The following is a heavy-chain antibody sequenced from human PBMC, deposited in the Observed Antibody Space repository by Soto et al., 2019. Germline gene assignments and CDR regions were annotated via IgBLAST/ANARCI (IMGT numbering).Heavy chain of an antibody. CDR2: IFWDDEK. CDR3: SRRTGVTVESGFNV. V-gene: IGHV2-5*02. CDR1: GFSLSSSGVS. D-gene: IGHD3-9*01. Sequence: QVTLKESGPTLVEPTQTLTLTCTFTGFSLSSSGVSVAWIRQPPGKALLWLALIFWDDEKWYSPSLKNRLTITKDTSKNQVVLTMTKVDPVDTGTYFCSRRTGVTVESGFNVWGQGTMVTVSS. J-gene: IGHJ3*01.